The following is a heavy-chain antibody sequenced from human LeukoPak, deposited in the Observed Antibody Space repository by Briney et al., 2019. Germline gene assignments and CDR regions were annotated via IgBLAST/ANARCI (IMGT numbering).Heavy chain of an antibody. CDR2: ISGRGTDT. Sequence: RPGGSLRLSCVVSGFEFSIHDMSWGRQAPGKGPEWVSSISGRGTDTYYRDSVKGRFTISRDTSKSTLYMQMNNLRVEDTALYYCVKGFHFDWWGQGTLVTVSS. J-gene: IGHJ4*02. CDR1: GFEFSIHD. V-gene: IGHV3-23*01. CDR3: VKGFHFDW.